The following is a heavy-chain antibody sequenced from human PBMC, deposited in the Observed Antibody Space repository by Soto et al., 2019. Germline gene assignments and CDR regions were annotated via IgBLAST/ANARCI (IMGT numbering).Heavy chain of an antibody. CDR1: GFTFSSYG. Sequence: GGSLRLSCAASGFTFSSYGMHWFRQAPGKGLEWVAVISYDGSNKYYADSVKGRFTISRDNSKNTLYLQMNSLRAEDTAVYYCAKGVAAYDYFDYWGQGTLVTVSS. J-gene: IGHJ4*02. V-gene: IGHV3-30*18. CDR2: ISYDGSNK. D-gene: IGHD6-13*01. CDR3: AKGVAAYDYFDY.